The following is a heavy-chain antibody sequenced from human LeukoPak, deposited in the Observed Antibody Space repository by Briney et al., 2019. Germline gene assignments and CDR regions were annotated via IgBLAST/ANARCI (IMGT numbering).Heavy chain of an antibody. CDR3: ARDVHGDYGSGWFDP. Sequence: SVKVSCKASGGTFNNSAISWVRQAPGQGLEWLGGIMPLFGTAGYAQKFQGRVIITKDESTRTVYLELTSLTSDDTAVYYCARDVHGDYGSGWFDPWGQGTLVSVSS. CDR1: GGTFNNSA. CDR2: IMPLFGTA. V-gene: IGHV1-69*05. D-gene: IGHD4-17*01. J-gene: IGHJ5*02.